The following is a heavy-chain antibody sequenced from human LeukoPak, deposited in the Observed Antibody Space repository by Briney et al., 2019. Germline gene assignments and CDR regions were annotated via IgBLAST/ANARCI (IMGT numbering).Heavy chain of an antibody. CDR3: ARHSVAAAGTFDY. Sequence: SETLSLTCAVYGGSFSGYYWSWIRQPPGKGLEWIGYIYYSGSTNYNPSLKSRVTISVDTSKNQFSLKLSSVTAADTAVYYCARHSVAAAGTFDYWGQGTLVTVSS. V-gene: IGHV4-59*08. CDR2: IYYSGST. D-gene: IGHD6-13*01. CDR1: GGSFSGYY. J-gene: IGHJ4*02.